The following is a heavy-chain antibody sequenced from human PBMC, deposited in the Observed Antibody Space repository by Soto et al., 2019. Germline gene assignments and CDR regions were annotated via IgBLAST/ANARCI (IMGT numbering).Heavy chain of an antibody. J-gene: IGHJ4*02. V-gene: IGHV3-23*01. CDR3: AKDGGMYHDFWSGYFHFDY. D-gene: IGHD3-3*01. CDR2: ISGSGGST. Sequence: GGSLRLSCAASGFTYSSYAMSWVRQAPGKGLEWVSAISGSGGSTYYADSVKGRFTISRDNSKNTLYLQMNSLRAEDTAVYYCAKDGGMYHDFWSGYFHFDYWGQGTLVTVSS. CDR1: GFTYSSYA.